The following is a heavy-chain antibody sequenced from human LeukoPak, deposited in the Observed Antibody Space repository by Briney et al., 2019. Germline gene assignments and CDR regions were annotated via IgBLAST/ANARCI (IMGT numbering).Heavy chain of an antibody. CDR2: ISSSSDYI. V-gene: IGHV3-21*01. D-gene: IGHD5-18*01. CDR1: GFTFSSYS. J-gene: IGHJ4*02. CDR3: ARDRPWDTFDY. Sequence: GGSLRLSCAASGFTFSSYSMNWVRQAPGKGLEWVSSISSSSDYIYYADSLKGRFTISRDNANNSLYLQMNSLRAEDTAVYYCARDRPWDTFDYWGQGTLVTVSS.